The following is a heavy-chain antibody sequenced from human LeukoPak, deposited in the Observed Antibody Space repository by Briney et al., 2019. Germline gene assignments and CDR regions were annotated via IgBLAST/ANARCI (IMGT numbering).Heavy chain of an antibody. Sequence: SETLSLTCAVYGGSFSGYYWSWIRQPPGKGLEWIGEINHSGSTNYNPSLKSRVTISVDTSKNQFSLKLSSVTAADTAVYYCARAHGITMVPGYWGQGTLVTVSS. CDR1: GGSFSGYY. V-gene: IGHV4-34*01. J-gene: IGHJ4*02. D-gene: IGHD3-10*01. CDR3: ARAHGITMVPGY. CDR2: INHSGST.